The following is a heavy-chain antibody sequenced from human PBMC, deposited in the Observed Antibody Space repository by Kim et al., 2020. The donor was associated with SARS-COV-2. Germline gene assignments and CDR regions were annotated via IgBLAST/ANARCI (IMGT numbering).Heavy chain of an antibody. J-gene: IGHJ6*02. D-gene: IGHD3-10*01. CDR1: GGSFSGYY. CDR2: INHSGST. Sequence: SETLSLTCAVYGGSFSGYYWSWIRQPPGKGLEWIGEINHSGSTNYNPSLKSRVTISVDTSKNQFSLKLSSVTAADTAVYYCARGRSYYGSGSYLGHGMDVWGQGTTVTVSS. CDR3: ARGRSYYGSGSYLGHGMDV. V-gene: IGHV4-34*01.